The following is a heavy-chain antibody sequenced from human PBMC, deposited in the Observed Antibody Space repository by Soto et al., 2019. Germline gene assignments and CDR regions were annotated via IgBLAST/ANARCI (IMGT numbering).Heavy chain of an antibody. D-gene: IGHD4-17*01. CDR3: VRQGIDYLHGLVDV. CDR1: SGPDRSHN. CDR2: VYYTGDT. J-gene: IGHJ6*02. V-gene: IGHV4-59*08. Sequence: QVQLQQSGPRLVKPSETLSLTCTVSSGPDRSHNWGWIRQPPGRGLEWIGYVYYTGDTAYNPSLRSRVSISADTSTNDISLTLRSATAAAPAVYYCVRQGIDYLHGLVDVWGQGTTVSVSS.